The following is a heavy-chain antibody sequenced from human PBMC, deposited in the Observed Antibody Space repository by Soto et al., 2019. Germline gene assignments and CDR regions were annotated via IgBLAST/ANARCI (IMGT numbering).Heavy chain of an antibody. J-gene: IGHJ4*02. D-gene: IGHD2-15*01. V-gene: IGHV3-66*01. CDR2: IYSGGST. CDR3: ARTCSGGTCSFDY. Sequence: EVQLVESGGGLVQPGGSLRLSCAASGFTVSSIYMSWVRQAPGKGLEWVSVIYSGGSTYYADSVKGRFTISRDNSEYTLYLQMNSLRAEDTAVYYCARTCSGGTCSFDYWGQGTLVTVSS. CDR1: GFTVSSIY.